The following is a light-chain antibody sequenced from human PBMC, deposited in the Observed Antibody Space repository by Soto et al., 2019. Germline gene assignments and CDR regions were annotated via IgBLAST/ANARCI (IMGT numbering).Light chain of an antibody. CDR2: DDS. J-gene: IGLJ1*01. V-gene: IGLV3-21*02. Sequence: SYELTQPPSVSVAPGQTARITCGGDNIGSQSVHWYQQKPGQAPALVVYDDSDRPSGIPERFSGSNSGNTATLTISRVEAGDEADYYCQVWDSSSDHYVFGTWTKLTVL. CDR3: QVWDSSSDHYV. CDR1: NIGSQS.